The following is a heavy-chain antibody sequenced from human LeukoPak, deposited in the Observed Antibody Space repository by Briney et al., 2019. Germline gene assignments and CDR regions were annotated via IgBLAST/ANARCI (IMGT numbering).Heavy chain of an antibody. CDR3: ARVGRYSSSWYKEKHYYCYYMDV. CDR1: GGSFSGYY. Sequence: SETLSLTCAVYGGSFSGYYWSWIRQPPGKGLEWIGEINHSGSTNYNPSLKSRVTISVDTSKNQFSLKLSSVTAADTAVYYCARVGRYSSSWYKEKHYYCYYMDVWGKGTTVTVSS. D-gene: IGHD6-13*01. V-gene: IGHV4-34*01. J-gene: IGHJ6*03. CDR2: INHSGST.